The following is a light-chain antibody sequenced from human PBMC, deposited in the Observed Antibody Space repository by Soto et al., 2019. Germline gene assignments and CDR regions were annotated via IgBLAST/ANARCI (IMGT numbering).Light chain of an antibody. CDR3: PHYCRSLMST. V-gene: IGKV3-20*01. Sequence: EIVLTQSPGTLSLSPGERATLSCRASQSVSSSYLAWYQQKPGQAPRLLIYGASSRASGIPDRFSGSGSGTDFTLTISRLALAEFVVYRCPHYCRSLMSTLGQG. CDR1: QSVSSSY. CDR2: GAS. J-gene: IGKJ5*01.